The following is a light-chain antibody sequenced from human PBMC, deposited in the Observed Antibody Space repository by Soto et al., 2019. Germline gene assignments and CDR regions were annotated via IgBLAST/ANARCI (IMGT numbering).Light chain of an antibody. Sequence: QSVLTQPASVSGAPGHAVTIACTGTSSDVGGYNYVSWYQHHPGKAPKLMIYEVSNRPSGVSNRFSGSKSGNTASLTISGLQAEDEADYYCSFYTSSGTLVLGTGTRHRP. CDR3: SFYTSSGTLV. V-gene: IGLV2-14*01. CDR2: EVS. J-gene: IGLJ1*01. CDR1: SSDVGGYNY.